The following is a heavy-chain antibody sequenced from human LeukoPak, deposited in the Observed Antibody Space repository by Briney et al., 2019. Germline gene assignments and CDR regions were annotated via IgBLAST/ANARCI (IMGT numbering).Heavy chain of an antibody. J-gene: IGHJ4*02. CDR1: GYTFTNYG. V-gene: IGHV1-18*01. CDR3: ARHREGIAAAGIDY. D-gene: IGHD6-13*01. CDR2: ISAYDGNT. Sequence: ASVKVSCKASGYTFTNYGITWVRQAPGQGLEWMGWISAYDGNTNYAQKLQGRVTMTTDTSTSTAYMELRSLRSDDTAVYYCARHREGIAAAGIDYWGQGTLVTVSS.